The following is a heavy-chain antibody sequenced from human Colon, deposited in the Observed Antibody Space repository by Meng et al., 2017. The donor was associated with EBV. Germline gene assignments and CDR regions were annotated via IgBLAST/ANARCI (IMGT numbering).Heavy chain of an antibody. CDR2: IPHRGSS. CDR3: LRGSGGSV. V-gene: IGHV4-4*02. D-gene: IGHD3-10*01. J-gene: IGHJ1*01. CDR1: GDSITNHNW. Sequence: VQLRALGTALLQPSATLSLTCAVSGDSITNHNWWAWVRQPPGKGLEWIGEIPHRGSSAYNPSLKSRVSMSIGKSKNQFSLKLTSVTAADTAVYHCLRGSGGSVWGQGTLVTVSS.